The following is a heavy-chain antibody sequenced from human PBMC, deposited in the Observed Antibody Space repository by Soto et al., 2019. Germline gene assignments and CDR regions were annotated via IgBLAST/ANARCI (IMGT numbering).Heavy chain of an antibody. CDR3: AREGGYRSGWFDY. D-gene: IGHD6-19*01. CDR2: ISTYNGDT. Sequence: QVQLVQSGAEANKPGASVRVSCKASGYPFTSYGISWVRQAPGQGLEWMGWISTYNGDTNYARNVQGRVSMTRDTFTNTVYLEMRSLRSDDTAVYYCAREGGYRSGWFDYWGQGTPVTVSS. CDR1: GYPFTSYG. V-gene: IGHV1-18*01. J-gene: IGHJ4*02.